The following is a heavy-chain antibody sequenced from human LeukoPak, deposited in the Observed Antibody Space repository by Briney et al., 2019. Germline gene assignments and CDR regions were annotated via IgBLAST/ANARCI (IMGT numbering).Heavy chain of an antibody. CDR2: IYYSGST. D-gene: IGHD3-10*01. V-gene: IGHV4-59*08. CDR3: ARHRRDYYGSGSYFDY. J-gene: IGHJ4*02. Sequence: PSETLSLTCTVSGGSISSYYWSWLRQPPGKGLEWIGNIYYSGSTNYNPSLKSRVTISVDTSKNQFSLKLSSVTAADTAVYYCARHRRDYYGSGSYFDYWGQGALVTVSS. CDR1: GGSISSYY.